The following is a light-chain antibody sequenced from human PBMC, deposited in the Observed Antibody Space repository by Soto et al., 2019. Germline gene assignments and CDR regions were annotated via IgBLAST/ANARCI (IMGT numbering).Light chain of an antibody. Sequence: DIPMTKSPSALSASVGDRVTITCRASQSTNTYLNCYQHKPGKAPKLLLYGASSLRSGVPSRFSGSGSGTDFTLTISSLQPEDFAPYSCQQSYIPPDTFGQGDKL. CDR3: QQSYIPPDT. J-gene: IGKJ2*01. V-gene: IGKV1-39*01. CDR2: GAS. CDR1: QSTNTY.